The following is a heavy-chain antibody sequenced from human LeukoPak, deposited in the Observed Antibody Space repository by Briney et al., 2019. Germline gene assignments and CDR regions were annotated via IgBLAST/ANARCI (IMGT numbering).Heavy chain of an antibody. J-gene: IGHJ3*02. CDR2: IYYSGST. CDR3: ATPERWDPGAFDI. CDR1: GVSISSGGYY. Sequence: ASETLSLTCTVSGVSISSGGYYWSWIRQHPGKGLEWIGYIYYSGSTYYNPSLKSRVTISVDTSKNQFSLKLSSVTAADTAVYYCATPERWDPGAFDIWGQGTIVTVSS. D-gene: IGHD1-26*01. V-gene: IGHV4-31*03.